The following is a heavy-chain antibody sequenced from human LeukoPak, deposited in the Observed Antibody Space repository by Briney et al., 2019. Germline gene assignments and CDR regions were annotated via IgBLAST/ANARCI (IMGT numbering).Heavy chain of an antibody. D-gene: IGHD3-9*01. V-gene: IGHV3-48*01. CDR2: ISSSSSTI. CDR1: GFTFSSYG. Sequence: GGSLRLSCAASGFTFSSYGMTWVRQAPGKGVEGVAYISSSSSTIYYADSVKGRFTISRDNAKNSLYLQMTSLRAEDTAVYYCARGSDVLRYFDWLPLANNYYSYYMDVWGKGTTVTISS. J-gene: IGHJ6*03. CDR3: ARGSDVLRYFDWLPLANNYYSYYMDV.